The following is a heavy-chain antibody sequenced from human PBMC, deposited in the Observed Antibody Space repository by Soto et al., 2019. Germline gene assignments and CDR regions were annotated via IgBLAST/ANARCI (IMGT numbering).Heavy chain of an antibody. CDR1: GYTFTSYG. CDR3: ARKAAYDFWSGYNPSYGMDV. D-gene: IGHD3-3*01. CDR2: ISAYNGNT. Sequence: VKVSCKASGYTFTSYGISWVRQAPGQGLEWMGWISAYNGNTNYAQKLQGRVTMTTDTSTSTAYMELRSLRSDDTAVYYCARKAAYDFWSGYNPSYGMDVWGQGTTVTVSS. J-gene: IGHJ6*02. V-gene: IGHV1-18*01.